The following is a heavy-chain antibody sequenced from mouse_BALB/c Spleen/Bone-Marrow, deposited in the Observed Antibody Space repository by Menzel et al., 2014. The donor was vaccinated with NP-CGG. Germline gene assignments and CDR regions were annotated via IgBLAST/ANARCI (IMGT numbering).Heavy chain of an antibody. Sequence: QVQLQQSGAELVKPGASVKLSCKASGYTFTNYWMHWVKQRPGQGLEWIGEIDPFDSYSNYNQNFKGKATLTVDKSSSTAYMQLTSLTSEDSAVYYCARGVVYYYAMDYWGQGTSVTVSS. J-gene: IGHJ4*01. V-gene: IGHV1-69*02. CDR3: ARGVVYYYAMDY. CDR2: IDPFDSYS. CDR1: GYTFTNYW.